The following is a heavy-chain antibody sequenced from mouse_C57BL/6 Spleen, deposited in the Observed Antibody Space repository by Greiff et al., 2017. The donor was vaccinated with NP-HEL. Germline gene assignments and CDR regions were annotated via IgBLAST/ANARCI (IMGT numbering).Heavy chain of an antibody. V-gene: IGHV1-82*01. D-gene: IGHD3-2*02. J-gene: IGHJ2*01. CDR3: AQTAQATDY. CDR2: IYPGDGDT. CDR1: GYAFSSSW. Sequence: QVQLKESGPELVKPGASVKISCKASGYAFSSSWMNWVKQRPGKGLEWIGRIYPGDGDTNYNGKFKGKATLTADKSSSTAYMQLSSLTSEDSAVYFCAQTAQATDYWGQGTTLTVSS.